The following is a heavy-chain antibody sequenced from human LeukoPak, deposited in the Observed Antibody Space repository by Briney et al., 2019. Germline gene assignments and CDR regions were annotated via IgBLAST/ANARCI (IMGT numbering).Heavy chain of an antibody. CDR3: AREGLASAFDI. Sequence: ASVKVSCKASGYTFTSYYMHWVRQAPGQGLEWMGIINPSGGGTSYAQKFQGRVTMTRDTSASTAYMELSSLRSEDMAVYYCAREGLASAFDIWGQGTMVTVSS. CDR1: GYTFTSYY. J-gene: IGHJ3*02. V-gene: IGHV1-46*01. CDR2: INPSGGGT.